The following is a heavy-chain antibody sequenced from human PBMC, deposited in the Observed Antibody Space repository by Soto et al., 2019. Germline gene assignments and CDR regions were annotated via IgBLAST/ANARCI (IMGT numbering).Heavy chain of an antibody. J-gene: IGHJ4*02. D-gene: IGHD2-21*02. CDR2: INSDGSST. V-gene: IGHV3-74*01. CDR3: ARVMGLVVVTAPNDY. Sequence: EVQLVESGGGLVQPGGSLRLSCAASGFTFSSYWMHWVRQAPGKGLVWVSRINSDGSSTSYADSVKGRFTISRDNAKNTLYLRMNSLRAEDTAVYYCARVMGLVVVTAPNDYWGQGTLVTVSS. CDR1: GFTFSSYW.